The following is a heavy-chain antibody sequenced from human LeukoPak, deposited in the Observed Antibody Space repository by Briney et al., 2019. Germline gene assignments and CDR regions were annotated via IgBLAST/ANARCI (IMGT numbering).Heavy chain of an antibody. V-gene: IGHV4-38-2*02. CDR1: GYSISSGYY. D-gene: IGHD3-22*01. Sequence: SETLSLTCTVSGYSISSGYYWGWIRQPPGKGLEWIGSIYHSGSTYYNPSLKSRVTISVDTSKNQFSLKLSSVTAADTAVYYCARDQYYYDSSGYYDYWGQGTLVTVSS. CDR2: IYHSGST. J-gene: IGHJ4*02. CDR3: ARDQYYYDSSGYYDY.